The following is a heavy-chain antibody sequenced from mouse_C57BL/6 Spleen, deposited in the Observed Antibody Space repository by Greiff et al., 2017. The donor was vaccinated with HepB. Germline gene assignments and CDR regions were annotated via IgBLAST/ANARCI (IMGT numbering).Heavy chain of an antibody. Sequence: EVQVVESGPGLVKPSQSLSLTCSVTGYSITSGYYWNWIRQFPGNKLEWMGYISYDGTNNYNPSLKNRISITRDTSKNQFFLKLNSVTTEDTATYYCAREETVVATSFYWYFDVWGTGTTVTVSS. V-gene: IGHV3-6*01. CDR2: ISYDGTN. CDR3: AREETVVATSFYWYFDV. CDR1: GYSITSGYY. D-gene: IGHD1-1*01. J-gene: IGHJ1*03.